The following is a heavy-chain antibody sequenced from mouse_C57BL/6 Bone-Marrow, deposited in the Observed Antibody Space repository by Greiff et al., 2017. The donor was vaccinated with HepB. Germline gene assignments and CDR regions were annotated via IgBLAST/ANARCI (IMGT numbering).Heavy chain of an antibody. V-gene: IGHV5-12*01. J-gene: IGHJ1*03. CDR2: ISNGGGST. D-gene: IGHD1-1*01. CDR1: GFTFSDYY. CDR3: ARHYYGSSRGWDFDV. Sequence: EVQLVESGGGLVQPGGSLKLSCAASGFTFSDYYMYWVRQTPEKRLEWVAYISNGGGSTYYPDTVKGRFTISRDNAKNTLYLQMSRLKSEDTAMYYCARHYYGSSRGWDFDVWGTGTTVTVSS.